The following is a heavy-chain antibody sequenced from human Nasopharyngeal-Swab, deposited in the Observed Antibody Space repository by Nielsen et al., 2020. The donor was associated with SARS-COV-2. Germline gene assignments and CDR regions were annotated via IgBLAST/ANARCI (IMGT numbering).Heavy chain of an antibody. D-gene: IGHD2/OR15-2a*01. CDR3: SLPIPLLLSYYYYMDF. J-gene: IGHJ6*03. CDR2: IYYSGST. V-gene: IGHV4-39*01. Sequence: WIRQPPGKGLEWIGSIYYSGSTYYNPSLKSRVTISVDTSKPQSPLKLSSVTAASPPASSFSLPIPLLLSYYYYMDFWGKGTTVTVSS.